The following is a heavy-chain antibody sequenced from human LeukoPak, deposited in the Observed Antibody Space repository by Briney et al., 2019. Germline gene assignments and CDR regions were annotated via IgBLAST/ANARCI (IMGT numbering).Heavy chain of an antibody. CDR1: GFTFSSYS. V-gene: IGHV3-21*01. J-gene: IGHJ4*02. CDR3: ARDRTVTENFDY. CDR2: ISSSSSYI. D-gene: IGHD4-17*01. Sequence: GGSQRLSCAASGFTFSSYSMNWVRQAPGKGLEWVSSISSSSSYIYYADSVKGRFTISRDNAKNSLYLQMNSLRAEDTAVYYCARDRTVTENFDYWGQGTLVTVSS.